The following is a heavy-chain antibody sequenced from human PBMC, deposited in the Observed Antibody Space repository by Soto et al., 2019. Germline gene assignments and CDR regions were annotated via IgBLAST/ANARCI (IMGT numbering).Heavy chain of an antibody. CDR2: INSNTGGT. D-gene: IGHD2-2*02. V-gene: IGHV1-2*02. J-gene: IGHJ4*02. CDR3: ARGGYQLLYHFDY. Sequence: ASVKVSCKASGYTFNGHYTHWVRQAPGQGLEWMGWINSNTGGTNYAQKFQGKVTMTRDRSISTAYMELNSLRSDDTAVYYCARGGYQLLYHFDYWGQGTLVTVSS. CDR1: GYTFNGHY.